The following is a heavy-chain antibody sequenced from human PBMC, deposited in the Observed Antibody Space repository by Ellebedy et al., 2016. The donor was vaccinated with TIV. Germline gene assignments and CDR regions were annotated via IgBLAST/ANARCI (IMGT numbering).Heavy chain of an antibody. Sequence: AASVKVSCKASGYTFTSYGISWVRQAPGQGLEWMGWISAYNGNTNYAQKLQGRVTMTTDTSTSTAYMELRSLRSDDTAVYYCARDFSNGGSNVYYYYYGMDVWGQGTTVTVSS. CDR2: ISAYNGNT. CDR1: GYTFTSYG. J-gene: IGHJ6*02. V-gene: IGHV1-18*01. CDR3: ARDFSNGGSNVYYYYYGMDV. D-gene: IGHD1-26*01.